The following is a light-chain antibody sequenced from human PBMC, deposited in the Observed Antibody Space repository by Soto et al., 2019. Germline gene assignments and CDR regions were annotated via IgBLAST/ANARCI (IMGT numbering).Light chain of an antibody. Sequence: DIQLTQSPPTLSASVGDRVTITCRASQSIRYYLAWYQQMPGKAPKLLIYSASSLQSGVPSRFSGSGSGTESTLTISSLQPDDFATYFCQHHNSYSQTFGQGTKVDIK. CDR2: SAS. V-gene: IGKV1-5*01. CDR3: QHHNSYSQT. CDR1: QSIRYY. J-gene: IGKJ1*01.